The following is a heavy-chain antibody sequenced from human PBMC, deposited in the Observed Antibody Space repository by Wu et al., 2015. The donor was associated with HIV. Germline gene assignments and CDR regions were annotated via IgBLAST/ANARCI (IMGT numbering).Heavy chain of an antibody. V-gene: IGHV1-2*02. CDR3: ARVHGITGTTDLHYFDY. CDR1: GYTFTGYY. CDR2: INPNSGGT. D-gene: IGHD1-7*01. Sequence: QVQLVQSGAEVKKPGASVKVSCKASGYTFTGYYMHWVRQAPGQGLEWMGWINPNSGGTNYAQKFQGRVTMTRDTSISTAYMELSRLRSDDTAVYYCARVHGITGTTDLHYFDYWGQGTLVTVSS. J-gene: IGHJ4*02.